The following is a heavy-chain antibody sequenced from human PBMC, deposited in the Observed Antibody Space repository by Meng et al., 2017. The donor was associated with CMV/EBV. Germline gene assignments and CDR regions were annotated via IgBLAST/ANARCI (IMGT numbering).Heavy chain of an antibody. V-gene: IGHV3-21*01. Sequence: EGQLVGAGGSLVKPGGSPRLSCAASGLTFSSYSMNWVRQAPGKGLEWVSSISSSSSYIYYADSVKGRFTISRDNAKNSLYLQMNSLRAEDTAVYYCASYSSSWEGYWGQGTLVTVSS. CDR2: ISSSSSYI. CDR1: GLTFSSYS. J-gene: IGHJ4*02. D-gene: IGHD6-13*01. CDR3: ASYSSSWEGY.